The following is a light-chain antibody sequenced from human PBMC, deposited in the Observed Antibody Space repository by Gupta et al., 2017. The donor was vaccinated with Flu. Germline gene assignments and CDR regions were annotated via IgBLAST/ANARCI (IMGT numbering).Light chain of an antibody. CDR2: IKD. CDR1: SGSVSSDHF. Sequence: QPVVTQEPSFSVSPGGTVTLTCGLNSGSVSSDHFPSWYQQTPGQAPRTLIYIKDARSSGVPARFSGSILGNKAALTITVAQADEESDYYCLLYMGGGIWVFGGGTKVTVL. V-gene: IGLV8-61*01. CDR3: LLYMGGGIWV. J-gene: IGLJ3*02.